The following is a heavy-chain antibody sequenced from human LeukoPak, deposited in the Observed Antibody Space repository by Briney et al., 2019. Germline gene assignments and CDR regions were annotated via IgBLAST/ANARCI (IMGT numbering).Heavy chain of an antibody. J-gene: IGHJ4*02. Sequence: SETLSLTCTVSGGSIGSYYWSWIRQPPGKGLEWIGYIYYSGSTNYNPSLKSRVTISVDTSKNQFSLKLSSVTAADTAVYYCARGTRWPDYWGQGTLVTVSS. D-gene: IGHD1-1*01. V-gene: IGHV4-59*08. CDR3: ARGTRWPDY. CDR2: IYYSGST. CDR1: GGSIGSYY.